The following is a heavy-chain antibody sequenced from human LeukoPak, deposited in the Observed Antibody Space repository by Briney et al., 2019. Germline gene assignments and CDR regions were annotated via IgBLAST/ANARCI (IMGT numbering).Heavy chain of an antibody. J-gene: IGHJ4*02. D-gene: IGHD2-8*01. CDR2: IYPGDSDT. V-gene: IGHV5-51*01. Sequence: GESLKISCKGSGYSFTTYWIGWVRQMPGKGLEWMGIIYPGDSDTTYSPSFQGQVTISADKSINTAYVQWSSLKASDTAMYYCAVGLGVTPPGTFDYWGRGTLITVSS. CDR3: AVGLGVTPPGTFDY. CDR1: GYSFTTYW.